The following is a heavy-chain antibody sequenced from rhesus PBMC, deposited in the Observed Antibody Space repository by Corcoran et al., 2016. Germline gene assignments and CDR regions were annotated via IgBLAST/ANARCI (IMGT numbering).Heavy chain of an antibody. Sequence: EVQLVESGGGLVQPGGSLRLSCAASGFTFSSSAMHWVRQASGKGREWVGRIRSKSNNSETGYAASVKGRFTISRDDSKNTAYLQMNSLKTEDTAVYYCARGGCSGGVCYGLDSWGQGVVVTVSS. CDR3: ARGGCSGGVCYGLDS. CDR1: GFTFSSSA. CDR2: IRSKSNNSET. D-gene: IGHD2-39*02. V-gene: IGHV3-118*01. J-gene: IGHJ6*01.